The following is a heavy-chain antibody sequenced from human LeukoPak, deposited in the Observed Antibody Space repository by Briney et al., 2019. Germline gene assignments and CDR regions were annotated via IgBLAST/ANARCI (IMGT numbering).Heavy chain of an antibody. CDR2: IHHSGNA. CDR1: GASISNNW. V-gene: IGHV4-4*02. CDR3: VRDRGEFSYSHDY. D-gene: IGHD1-26*01. Sequence: SGTLSLTCGVSGASISNNWWNWVRQPPGKGLEWIGEIHHSGNANYNPSLKSRVTISLDTSENHFSLRLSSVTAADTAVYYCVRDRGEFSYSHDYWGQGTLVTVSS. J-gene: IGHJ4*02.